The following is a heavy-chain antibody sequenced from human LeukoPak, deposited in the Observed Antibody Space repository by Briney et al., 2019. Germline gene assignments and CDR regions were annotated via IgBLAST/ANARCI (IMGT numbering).Heavy chain of an antibody. D-gene: IGHD1-20*01. CDR3: ARHHNWNYDY. CDR1: GGSISSYY. V-gene: IGHV4-59*08. J-gene: IGHJ4*02. Sequence: SETLSLTYTVSGGSISSYYWSWIRQPPGKGLEWIGYAYYSGSTNYNPSLKSRVTISVDTSKNQCSLRLSSVTAADTAVYYCARHHNWNYDYWGQGTLVTVSS. CDR2: AYYSGST.